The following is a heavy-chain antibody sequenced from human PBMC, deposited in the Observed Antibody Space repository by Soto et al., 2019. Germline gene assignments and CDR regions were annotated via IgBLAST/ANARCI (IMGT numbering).Heavy chain of an antibody. V-gene: IGHV4-61*01. D-gene: IGHD3-3*01. J-gene: IGHJ6*02. CDR3: AREHNFRSGFAFAMDV. Sequence: ETLSLTCTVSGGSIIGGSYYWSWIRQSPGKGLEWIGYAHDSGSTEYNPSLQSRVTISIDTSKNQFSLRLTSVTSADTAIYYCAREHNFRSGFAFAMDVWGQGTTVTV. CDR1: GGSIIGGSYY. CDR2: AHDSGST.